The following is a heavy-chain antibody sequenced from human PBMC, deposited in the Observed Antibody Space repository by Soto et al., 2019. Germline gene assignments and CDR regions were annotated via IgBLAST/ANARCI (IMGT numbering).Heavy chain of an antibody. CDR2: TYSGGST. CDR3: ARKLSGAVQGWAYGMDV. CDR1: GFTVSTYN. D-gene: IGHD1-26*01. V-gene: IGHV3-53*02. J-gene: IGHJ6*02. Sequence: EVHLVESVGGLMQPGGSLRLSCAASGFTVSTYNMIWVRQAPVKGLEWVSVTYSGGSTQYADSVKGRFTVSRDNSKNTLYLQMSSLSDEDTAVYYCARKLSGAVQGWAYGMDVWGRGTTVTVSS.